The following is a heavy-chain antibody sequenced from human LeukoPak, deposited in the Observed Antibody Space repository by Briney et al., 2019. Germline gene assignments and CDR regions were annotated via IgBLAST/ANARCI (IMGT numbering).Heavy chain of an antibody. Sequence: SETLSLTCTVSSGSITSSSCFWGWIRQPPGKGLEWIGNILYSGNTYYNPSLKSRVTLSVDTSKNQFSLKLSSVTAADTAVYYCARLKSANLIDYWGQGTLLTVSS. CDR3: ARLKSANLIDY. J-gene: IGHJ4*02. CDR1: SGSITSSSCF. D-gene: IGHD4/OR15-4a*01. V-gene: IGHV4-39*01. CDR2: ILYSGNT.